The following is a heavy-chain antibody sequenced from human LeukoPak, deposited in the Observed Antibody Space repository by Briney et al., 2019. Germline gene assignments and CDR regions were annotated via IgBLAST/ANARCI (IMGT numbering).Heavy chain of an antibody. Sequence: GGSLRLSCAAYGFTFSEYAMHWIRQAPGKGLERVSLITHDGEYVVYDDSVRGRFTISRDNSRNSLYLQMDSLRTEDTALYYCAKRKPRSRDFWGPGTL. CDR3: AKRKPRSRDF. V-gene: IGHV3-43*01. CDR1: GFTFSEYA. J-gene: IGHJ4*01. CDR2: ITHDGEYV.